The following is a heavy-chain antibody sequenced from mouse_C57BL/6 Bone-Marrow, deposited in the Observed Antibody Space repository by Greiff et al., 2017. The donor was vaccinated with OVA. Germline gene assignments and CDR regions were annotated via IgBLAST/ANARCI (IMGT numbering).Heavy chain of an antibody. J-gene: IGHJ2*01. D-gene: IGHD1-1*01. CDR1: GYTFTSYW. V-gene: IGHV1-69*01. Sequence: VQLQQPGAELVMPGASVKLSCKASGYTFTSYWMHWVKQRPGQGLEWIGEIDPSDSYTNYNQKFKGKSTLTVDKSSSTAYMQLSSLTSEDSAVYYCARERYLLGDYLGQGTTLTVSS. CDR2: IDPSDSYT. CDR3: ARERYLLGDY.